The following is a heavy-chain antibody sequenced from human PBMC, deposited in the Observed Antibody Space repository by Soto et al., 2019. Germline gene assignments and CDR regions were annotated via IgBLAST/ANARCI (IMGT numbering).Heavy chain of an antibody. D-gene: IGHD5-18*01. CDR1: GDTFTSNY. Sequence: GXSVKVSCKASGDTFTSNYIHWVRQAPGQGFEWMGWINPKSGGTKYPQKFQGRVTMTRDTSLSTVYMTLTRLTSDDTAVYYCAKDGLQLWFNLLVWFDYWGQGTLVTVSS. CDR3: AKDGLQLWFNLLVWFDY. CDR2: INPKSGGT. J-gene: IGHJ4*02. V-gene: IGHV1-2*02.